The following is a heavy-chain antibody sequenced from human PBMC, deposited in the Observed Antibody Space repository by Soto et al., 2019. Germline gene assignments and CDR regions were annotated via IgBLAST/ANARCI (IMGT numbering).Heavy chain of an antibody. V-gene: IGHV3-30-3*01. CDR3: ARNSDHRLVRGWLDP. D-gene: IGHD3-10*01. CDR2: SSHDGSHE. CDR1: GLTFSTSA. Sequence: QGQLHESGGGVVQPGRSLRLSCAASGLTFSTSAMHWVRQAPGKGLEWVAMSSHDGSHEYYVDSVKGRFSVSRDNSHNILHLQMNSLRIEDTAVYFCARNSDHRLVRGWLDPWGQGTLVTVSS. J-gene: IGHJ5*02.